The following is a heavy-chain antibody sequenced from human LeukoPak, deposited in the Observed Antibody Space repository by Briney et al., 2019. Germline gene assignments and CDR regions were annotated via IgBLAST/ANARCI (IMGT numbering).Heavy chain of an antibody. CDR3: AKSGTHYDFWSGYLG. CDR2: ISGRGGST. D-gene: IGHD3-3*01. Sequence: SGGSLRLSCAASGFTFSSFAMNWVRQAPGKGLEWVSSISGRGGSTYYADSVKGRFTISRDNSKNTLYLQMNSLRAEDTAIYYCAKSGTHYDFWSGYLGWGQGTLVTVSS. J-gene: IGHJ4*02. CDR1: GFTFSSFA. V-gene: IGHV3-23*01.